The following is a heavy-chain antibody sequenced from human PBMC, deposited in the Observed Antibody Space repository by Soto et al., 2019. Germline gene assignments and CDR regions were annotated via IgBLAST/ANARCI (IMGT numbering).Heavy chain of an antibody. J-gene: IGHJ6*02. Sequence: ETLSLNCSVSVGSVSSGSYYWSWILQPPGKGLEWIGYVYYTGSTNYNPSLKSRITISVDTSKNQFSLKLSSVTAADTAVYYCARDVVYYYEMDVWGQGTTVTVSS. CDR2: VYYTGST. V-gene: IGHV4-61*01. D-gene: IGHD2-15*01. CDR1: VGSVSSGSYY. CDR3: ARDVVYYYEMDV.